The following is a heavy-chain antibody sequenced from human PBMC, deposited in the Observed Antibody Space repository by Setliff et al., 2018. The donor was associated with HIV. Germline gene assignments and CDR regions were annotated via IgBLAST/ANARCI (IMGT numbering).Heavy chain of an antibody. J-gene: IGHJ6*03. D-gene: IGHD2-15*01. V-gene: IGHV4-59*01. CDR3: ARGPSGGGFYYMDV. Sequence: ETLSLTCSVSGDSFSNYYWSWIRQPPGKGLEWIGYVFYTGSATYNPSLKSRVSISVGRSTNRFSLMLHSVTAADTAVYYCARGPSGGGFYYMDVWGKGTTVTVSS. CDR1: GDSFSNYY. CDR2: VFYTGSA.